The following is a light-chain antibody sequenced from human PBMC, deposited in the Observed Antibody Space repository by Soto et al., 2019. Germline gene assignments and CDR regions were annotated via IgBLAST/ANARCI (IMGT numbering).Light chain of an antibody. CDR1: QSISSY. CDR2: AAS. J-gene: IGKJ1*01. V-gene: IGKV1-39*01. Sequence: DIQMTESPCSLSASVGDRVTITCRASQSISSYLNWYQQRPGKAPKLLIYAASSLQSGVPSRFSGSGSGTDFTLTISSLQPEDFATYCCQQSGSTGPRTFGQGTKVDI. CDR3: QQSGSTGPRT.